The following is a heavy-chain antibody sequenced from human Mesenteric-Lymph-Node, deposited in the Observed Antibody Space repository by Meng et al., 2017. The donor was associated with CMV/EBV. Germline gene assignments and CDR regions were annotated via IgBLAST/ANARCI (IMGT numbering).Heavy chain of an antibody. D-gene: IGHD3-3*01. CDR3: ARGAGFLKDAFDI. V-gene: IGHV1-8*02. CDR2: ISAYNGNT. Sequence: ASVKVSCKASGYTFTGYYMHWVRQAPGQGLEWMGWISAYNGNTNYAQKLQGRVTMTRNTSISTAYMELSSLRSEDTAVYYCARGAGFLKDAFDIWGQGTMVTVSS. J-gene: IGHJ3*02. CDR1: GYTFTGYY.